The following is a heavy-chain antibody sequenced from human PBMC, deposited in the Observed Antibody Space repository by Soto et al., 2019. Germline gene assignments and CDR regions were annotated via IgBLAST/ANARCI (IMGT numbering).Heavy chain of an antibody. Sequence: QVQLVESGGGVVQPGRSLRLSCAASGFTFSSYGMHWVRQAPGKGLEWVAVISYDVSNKYYADSVKGRFTISRDNSKNTLYLQMNSLRAEDTAVYYCAKDLRGRDLGGYDYGIYYYYYGMDVWGQGTTVTVSS. D-gene: IGHD5-12*01. CDR1: GFTFSSYG. J-gene: IGHJ6*02. CDR2: ISYDVSNK. CDR3: AKDLRGRDLGGYDYGIYYYYYGMDV. V-gene: IGHV3-30*18.